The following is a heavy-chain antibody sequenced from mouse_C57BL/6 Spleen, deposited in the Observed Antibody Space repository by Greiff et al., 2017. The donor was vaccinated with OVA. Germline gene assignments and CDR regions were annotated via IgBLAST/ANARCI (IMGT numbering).Heavy chain of an antibody. CDR3: ATNWEAWFAY. CDR2: INPNNGGT. Sequence: EVQLQQSGPELVKPGASVKIPCKAPGYTFTDYNMDWVKQSHGKSLEWIGDINPNNGGTNYNQKFKGKATLTVDKSSSTAYMELRSLTSEDTAVYYCATNWEAWFAYWGQGTLVTVSA. CDR1: GYTFTDYN. D-gene: IGHD4-1*02. J-gene: IGHJ3*01. V-gene: IGHV1-18*01.